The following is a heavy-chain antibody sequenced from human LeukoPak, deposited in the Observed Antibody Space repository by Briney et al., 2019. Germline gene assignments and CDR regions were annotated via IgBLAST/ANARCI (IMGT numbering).Heavy chain of an antibody. Sequence: PSETLSLTCTVSGGSISSSSYYWGWIRQPPGKGLEWIGSIHYSGSTNYNPSLKSRVTISVDTSKNQFSLKLSSVTAADTAVYYCAREQYEVTGYNWFDPWGQGTLVTVSS. CDR1: GGSISSSSYY. CDR3: AREQYEVTGYNWFDP. CDR2: IHYSGST. J-gene: IGHJ5*02. D-gene: IGHD1-14*01. V-gene: IGHV4-39*07.